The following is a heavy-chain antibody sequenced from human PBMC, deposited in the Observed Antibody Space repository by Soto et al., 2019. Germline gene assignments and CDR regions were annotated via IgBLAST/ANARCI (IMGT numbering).Heavy chain of an antibody. Sequence: GASVKVSCTASGGTFSSYAISWVRQAPGQGLEWMGGIIPIFGTANYAQKFQGRVTITADESTSTAYMELSSLRSEDTAVYYCARERGTAYVYGMDVWGQGTTVTVSS. D-gene: IGHD5-18*01. J-gene: IGHJ6*02. CDR3: ARERGTAYVYGMDV. CDR2: IIPIFGTA. CDR1: GGTFSSYA. V-gene: IGHV1-69*13.